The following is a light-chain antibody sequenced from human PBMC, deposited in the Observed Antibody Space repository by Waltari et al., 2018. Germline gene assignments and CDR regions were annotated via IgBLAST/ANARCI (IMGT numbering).Light chain of an antibody. CDR3: QNHERLPAT. Sequence: EVVLTQSPGTLSLSPGARATLSCRASQSVGKYIVWYQQRPGQAPRLRIYAASTRATGIPDRFSGSGSGTDFSLTISRLEPEDFAVYYCQNHERLPATFGQGTKVEI. V-gene: IGKV3-20*01. CDR2: AAS. CDR1: QSVGKY. J-gene: IGKJ1*01.